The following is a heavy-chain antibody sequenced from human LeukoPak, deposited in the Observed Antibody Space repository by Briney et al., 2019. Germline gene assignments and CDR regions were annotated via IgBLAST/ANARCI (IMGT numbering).Heavy chain of an antibody. D-gene: IGHD3-10*01. CDR2: INPNSGGT. CDR1: GYTFTGYY. V-gene: IGHV1-2*02. CDR3: ARITSAVRGVTYYYYGMDV. Sequence: ASVKVSCKASGYTFTGYYMHWVRQAPGQGLEWMGWINPNSGGTNYAQKFQGRVTMTRDTSISTAYMELSRLRSDDTAVYYCARITSAVRGVTYYYYGMDVWGQGTTVTVSS. J-gene: IGHJ6*02.